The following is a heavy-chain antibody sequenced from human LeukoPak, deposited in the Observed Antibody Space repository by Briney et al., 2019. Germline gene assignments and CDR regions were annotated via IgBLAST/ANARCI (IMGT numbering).Heavy chain of an antibody. CDR3: ARDPLIKGIYGHQRPVYNYYGMDV. CDR2: IWFDGSNE. D-gene: IGHD4-17*01. CDR1: GFTFSRYG. Sequence: GGSLRLSCAASGFTFSRYGMHWVRQAPGKGLEWVAVIWFDGSNEDSADSVKGRFTISRDNSKNTLYLQMNSLRAEDTAVYHCARDPLIKGIYGHQRPVYNYYGMDVWGQGTTVTVSS. J-gene: IGHJ6*02. V-gene: IGHV3-33*01.